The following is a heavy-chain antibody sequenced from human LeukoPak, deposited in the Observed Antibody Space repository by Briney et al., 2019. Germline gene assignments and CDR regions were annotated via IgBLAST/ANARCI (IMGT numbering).Heavy chain of an antibody. Sequence: PGESLKISCKGPGYSFTTYWIDWVRQMPGKGLEWMGIIYPGDSDTRYSPSFQGQVTISADKSISTAYLQWSSLKASDTAMYYCARHERDSSGWFGYWGQGTLVTVSS. J-gene: IGHJ4*02. CDR3: ARHERDSSGWFGY. CDR1: GYSFTTYW. V-gene: IGHV5-51*01. D-gene: IGHD6-19*01. CDR2: IYPGDSDT.